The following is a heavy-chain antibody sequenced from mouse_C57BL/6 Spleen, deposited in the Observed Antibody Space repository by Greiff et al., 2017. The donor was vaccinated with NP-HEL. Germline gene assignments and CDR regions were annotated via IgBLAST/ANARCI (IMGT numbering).Heavy chain of an antibody. Sequence: QVQLKQSGAELMKPGASVKLSCKAPGYTFTGYWIEWVKQRPGHGLEWIGEILPGSGSTNYNDKFKGKATFTADTSSNTAYMQLSSLTTEDSAIYYCARRIGSSSAWFAYWGQGTLVTVSA. CDR1: GYTFTGYW. J-gene: IGHJ3*01. CDR2: ILPGSGST. D-gene: IGHD1-1*01. CDR3: ARRIGSSSAWFAY. V-gene: IGHV1-9*01.